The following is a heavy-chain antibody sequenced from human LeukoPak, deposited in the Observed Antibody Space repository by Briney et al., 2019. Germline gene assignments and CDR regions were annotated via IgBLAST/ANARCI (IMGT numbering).Heavy chain of an antibody. Sequence: GASVKVSCKVSGYTLTELSMHWVRQAPGKGLEWMGGFDPEDGETIYAQKFQGRVTMTEDTSTDTAYMELSSLRSEDTAVYYCAKSRRGYGYDLYYYYGMDVWGQGTTVTVSS. V-gene: IGHV1-24*01. CDR1: GYTLTELS. J-gene: IGHJ6*02. CDR2: FDPEDGET. CDR3: AKSRRGYGYDLYYYYGMDV. D-gene: IGHD5-12*01.